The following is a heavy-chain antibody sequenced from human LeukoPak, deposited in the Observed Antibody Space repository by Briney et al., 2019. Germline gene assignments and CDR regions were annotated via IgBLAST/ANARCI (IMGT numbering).Heavy chain of an antibody. D-gene: IGHD7-27*01. V-gene: IGHV3-23*01. Sequence: AGGSLRLSCEASGFTFGTYGMTWVRQAPGKGLEWVSGITGSSTWTYYADSVRGRFTISRDNPKNTLHLQMNNLTADDTAIYYCARELVSLGTGYFDLWGRGTLVTVSS. CDR1: GFTFGTYG. CDR3: ARELVSLGTGYFDL. J-gene: IGHJ2*01. CDR2: ITGSSTWT.